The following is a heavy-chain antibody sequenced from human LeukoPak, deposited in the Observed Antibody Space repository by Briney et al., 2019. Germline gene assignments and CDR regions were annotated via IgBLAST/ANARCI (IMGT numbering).Heavy chain of an antibody. J-gene: IGHJ5*02. Sequence: PSETLSLTCTVSGGSISNSYWSWIRQPAGKGLEWIGRIYSSGSTNYNPSLKSRVTMSVDTSKNQFSLKLTSVTAADTAVYYCARDRHDSVYNWFDPWGQGTLVTVSS. D-gene: IGHD3-22*01. V-gene: IGHV4-4*07. CDR1: GGSISNSY. CDR3: ARDRHDSVYNWFDP. CDR2: IYSSGST.